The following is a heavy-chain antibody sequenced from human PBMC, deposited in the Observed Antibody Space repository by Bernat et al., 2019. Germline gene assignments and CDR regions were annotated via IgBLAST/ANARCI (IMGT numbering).Heavy chain of an antibody. CDR3: ARDTIMTTVTIVEFDY. D-gene: IGHD4-17*01. Sequence: QLQLQESGPGLVKPSETLSLTCTVSGGSISSSSYYWGWIRQPPGKGLEWIGSIYYSGSTYYNPSLKSRVTISVDTSKNQFSLKLSSVTAADTAVYYCARDTIMTTVTIVEFDYWGQGTLVTASS. CDR2: IYYSGST. V-gene: IGHV4-39*01. J-gene: IGHJ4*02. CDR1: GGSISSSSYY.